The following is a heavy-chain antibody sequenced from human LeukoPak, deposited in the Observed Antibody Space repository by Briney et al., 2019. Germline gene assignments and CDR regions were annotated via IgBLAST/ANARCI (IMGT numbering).Heavy chain of an antibody. Sequence: SETLSLTCTVSGGSISSYYWSWIRQPPGKGLEWIGYIYYSGSTNYNPSLKSRVTISVDTSKNQFSLKLSSVTAADTAVYYAVVAARRNAFDIWGQGTMVTVSS. CDR1: GGSISSYY. CDR3: VVAARRNAFDI. D-gene: IGHD6-6*01. J-gene: IGHJ3*02. CDR2: IYYSGST. V-gene: IGHV4-59*12.